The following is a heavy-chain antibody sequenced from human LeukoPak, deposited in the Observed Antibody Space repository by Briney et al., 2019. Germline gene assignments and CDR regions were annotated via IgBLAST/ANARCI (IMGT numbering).Heavy chain of an antibody. J-gene: IGHJ4*02. CDR1: GFTFSSYA. CDR2: ISGSGGST. Sequence: PGGSLRLSCAASGFTFSSYAMSWVRQAPGKGLEWVSAISGSGGSTYYADSVKGRFTTSRDNSKNTLYLQMNSLRAEDTAVYYCAKDGGYCSGGSCYGLCDYWGQGTLVTVSS. V-gene: IGHV3-23*01. D-gene: IGHD2-15*01. CDR3: AKDGGYCSGGSCYGLCDY.